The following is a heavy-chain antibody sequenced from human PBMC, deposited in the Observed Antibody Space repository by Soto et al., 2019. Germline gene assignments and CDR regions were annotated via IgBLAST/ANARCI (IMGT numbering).Heavy chain of an antibody. Sequence: EVQLVASGGGLVQPGGSLRRSCAASGFSLSAHYMDWVRQAPGKGLAWVGLITKGPYSYTTDYAASVKGRFTISRDDSQNLLYLQMSGLKTEDTTVYYCADLTWNGYYLPWGQRTLITVSS. D-gene: IGHD1-26*01. CDR1: GFSLSAHY. V-gene: IGHV3-72*01. CDR3: ADLTWNGYYLP. J-gene: IGHJ4*02. CDR2: ITKGPYSYTT.